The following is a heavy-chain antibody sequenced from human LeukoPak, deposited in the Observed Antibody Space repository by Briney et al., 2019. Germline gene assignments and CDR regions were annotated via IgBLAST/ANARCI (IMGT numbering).Heavy chain of an antibody. CDR3: ARVTRRNQGPWAFDY. D-gene: IGHD1-14*01. CDR2: ISTYSSTI. Sequence: GGSLRLSCAASGFIFNDYYISWIRQAPGKGLEWVSYISTYSSTIYYADSVKGRFTISRDNAKNSLHLQMNSLRAEDTAVYYCARVTRRNQGPWAFDYWGQGTLVTVSS. CDR1: GFIFNDYY. J-gene: IGHJ4*02. V-gene: IGHV3-11*04.